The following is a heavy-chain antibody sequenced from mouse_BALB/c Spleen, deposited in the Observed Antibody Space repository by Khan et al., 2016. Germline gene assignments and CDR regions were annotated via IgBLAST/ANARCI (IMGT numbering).Heavy chain of an antibody. CDR1: GFNIKDTY. J-gene: IGHJ2*01. Sequence: EVQLQESGAELVKPGASVKLSCTASGFNIKDTYMHWVKQRPEQGLEWIGRIDPANGNTKYDPKFQGKATIIADTSSNTAYLQLSSLTSEDTAVDYCASYYVDYWGQGTTLTVSS. CDR2: IDPANGNT. V-gene: IGHV14-3*02. CDR3: ASYYVDY.